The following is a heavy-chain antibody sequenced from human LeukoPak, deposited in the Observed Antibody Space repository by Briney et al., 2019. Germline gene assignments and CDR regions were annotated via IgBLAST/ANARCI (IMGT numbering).Heavy chain of an antibody. CDR2: ISYDGSNK. V-gene: IGHV3-30-3*01. D-gene: IGHD2-15*01. Sequence: GGSLRLSRTASGFTFSSYAMYWVRQAPGKGLEWVSIISYDGSNKYYADSVKGRFTISRNNSKNTLYLQMNSLRAEDTAVYYCARAFCSGGSCYSGYYFYGMDVWGQGTTVTVSS. CDR3: ARAFCSGGSCYSGYYFYGMDV. CDR1: GFTFSSYA. J-gene: IGHJ6*02.